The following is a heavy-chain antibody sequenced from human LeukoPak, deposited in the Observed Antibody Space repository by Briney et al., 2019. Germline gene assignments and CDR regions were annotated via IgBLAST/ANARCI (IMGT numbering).Heavy chain of an antibody. Sequence: HSGGTLRLSCAASGFTFSSYGMSWVRQAPGKGLEWVSAISGSGGSTYYADSVKGRFTISRDNSKNTLYLQMNSPRAEDTAVYYCAKDGDWLLWFGEPFYDYWGQGTLVTVSS. CDR2: ISGSGGST. V-gene: IGHV3-23*01. CDR3: AKDGDWLLWFGEPFYDY. D-gene: IGHD3-10*01. CDR1: GFTFSSYG. J-gene: IGHJ4*02.